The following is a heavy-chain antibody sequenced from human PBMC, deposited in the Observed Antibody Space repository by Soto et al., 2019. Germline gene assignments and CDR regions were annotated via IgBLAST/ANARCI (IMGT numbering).Heavy chain of an antibody. CDR3: AYRLYAGGLTGSYYDY. CDR1: GFSLSTSGAG. D-gene: IGHD7-27*01. Sequence: QITLKESGPTLVKPTQTLTLTCTFSGFSLSTSGAGVGWIRQPPPKALEWLAVVYWDDDKRYSPSLKSRLTITKDASKNQGVLKMTNMDPVDTATYYCAYRLYAGGLTGSYYDYWGPGTLVTVSS. CDR2: VYWDDDK. V-gene: IGHV2-5*02. J-gene: IGHJ4*02.